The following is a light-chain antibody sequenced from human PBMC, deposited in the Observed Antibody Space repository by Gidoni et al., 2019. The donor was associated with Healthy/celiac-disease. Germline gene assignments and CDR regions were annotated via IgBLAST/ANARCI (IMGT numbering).Light chain of an antibody. CDR1: QSVSSY. CDR2: DAS. Sequence: EIVLTQSPATLSLSPGERATLSCRASQSVSSYLAWYQQKPGQAPRLLSYDASNRATGIPARFSGSGSGTDFTLTISSLEPEDFAVYYCQQRSNWPHVTFGQXTRLEIK. CDR3: QQRSNWPHVT. V-gene: IGKV3-11*01. J-gene: IGKJ5*01.